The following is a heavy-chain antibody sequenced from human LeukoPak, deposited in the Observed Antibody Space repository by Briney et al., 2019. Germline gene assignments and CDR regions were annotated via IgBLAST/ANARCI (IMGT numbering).Heavy chain of an antibody. CDR2: IIPILGIA. Sequence: GASVKVSCKASGGTFSSYAISWVRQAPGQGLEWMGRIIPILGIANYAQKFQGRVTITADKSTSTAYMELSSLRFEDTAVYYCASPLASSSWTFDYWGQGTLVTVSS. D-gene: IGHD6-13*01. J-gene: IGHJ4*02. CDR3: ASPLASSSWTFDY. CDR1: GGTFSSYA. V-gene: IGHV1-69*04.